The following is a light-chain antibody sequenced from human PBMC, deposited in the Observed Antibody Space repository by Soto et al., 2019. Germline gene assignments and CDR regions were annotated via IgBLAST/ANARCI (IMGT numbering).Light chain of an antibody. Sequence: AIRMTQSPSSFSASTGDRVTITCRASQGISSYLAWYQQKPGKALKLLIYAASTLQSGVPSRFSGSGSGTDFTLTISCLQSEDFATYYCQQYYSYPPTFGQGTKLEIK. J-gene: IGKJ2*01. CDR2: AAS. V-gene: IGKV1-8*01. CDR3: QQYYSYPPT. CDR1: QGISSY.